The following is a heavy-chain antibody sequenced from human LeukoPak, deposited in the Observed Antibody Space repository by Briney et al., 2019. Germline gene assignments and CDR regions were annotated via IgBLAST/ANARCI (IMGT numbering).Heavy chain of an antibody. CDR1: GFTFSSHW. CDR2: INSDGSST. CDR3: ARGDYDSSGAFDY. Sequence: GGSLRLSCAASGFTFSSHWMHWVRQAPGKGLVWVSRINSDGSSTSYADSVKGRFTISRDNSKNTLYLQMNSLRAEDTAVYYCARGDYDSSGAFDYWGQGTLVTVSS. V-gene: IGHV3-74*01. J-gene: IGHJ4*02. D-gene: IGHD3-22*01.